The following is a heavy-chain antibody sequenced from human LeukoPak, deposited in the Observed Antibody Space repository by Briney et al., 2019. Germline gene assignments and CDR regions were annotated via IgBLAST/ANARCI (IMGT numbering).Heavy chain of an antibody. Sequence: GESLRLSCVASGFAFSGYTMNWVRQAPGKGLEWVSSLSSASSDIYYADSVRGRFTISRDNAINSLYLQMNGLRVEDTAIYYCASTGREGFNYWGQGTLVTVS. CDR3: ASTGREGFNY. CDR2: LSSASSDI. D-gene: IGHD5-24*01. CDR1: GFAFSGYT. V-gene: IGHV3-21*01. J-gene: IGHJ4*02.